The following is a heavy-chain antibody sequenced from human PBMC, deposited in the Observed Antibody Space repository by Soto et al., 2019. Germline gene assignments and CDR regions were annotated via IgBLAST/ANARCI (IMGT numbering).Heavy chain of an antibody. V-gene: IGHV3-23*01. CDR3: AKSVLYYYYMDV. Sequence: EVQLLESGGGLVQPRGSLRLSCAASGFTFSSYAMSWVRQAPGKGLEWVSAISGSGGSTYYADSVKGRFTISRENSKNTLYLQMNSRRAEDTAVYYCAKSVLYYYYMDVWGKGTTVTVSS. CDR2: ISGSGGST. D-gene: IGHD6-6*01. CDR1: GFTFSSYA. J-gene: IGHJ6*03.